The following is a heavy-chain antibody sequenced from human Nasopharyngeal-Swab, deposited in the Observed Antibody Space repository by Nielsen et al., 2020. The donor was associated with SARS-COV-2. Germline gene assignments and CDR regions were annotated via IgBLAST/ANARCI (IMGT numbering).Heavy chain of an antibody. J-gene: IGHJ3*02. V-gene: IGHV4-39*01. CDR2: IYYSGST. D-gene: IGHD3-10*01. Sequence: SETLSLTCTVSGGSISSSSYYWGWIRQPPGKGLEWIGSIYYSGSTYYNPSLKSRVTISVDTSKNQFSLKLSSVTAADTAVYYCARRTSPWLSRYVPFDIWGQGTMVTVSS. CDR1: GGSISSSSYY. CDR3: ARRTSPWLSRYVPFDI.